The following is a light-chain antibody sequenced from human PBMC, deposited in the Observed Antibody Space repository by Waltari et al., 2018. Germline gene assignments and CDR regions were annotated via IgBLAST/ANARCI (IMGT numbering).Light chain of an antibody. J-gene: IGLJ3*02. CDR1: ALPKQY. V-gene: IGLV3-25*03. CDR3: QSADSSSISWV. CDR2: KDT. Sequence: SYEVTQPPSVSVSPGQTAKITCSGDALPKQYAYWYQQKPGQAPMLVIYKDTERPSGIPERFSGSNSGTTATLSISGVQAEDEAVYYCQSADSSSISWVFGGGTRLTV.